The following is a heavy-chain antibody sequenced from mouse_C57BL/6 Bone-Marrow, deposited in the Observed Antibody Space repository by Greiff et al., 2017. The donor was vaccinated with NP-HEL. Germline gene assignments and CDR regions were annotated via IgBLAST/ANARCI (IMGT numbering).Heavy chain of an antibody. Sequence: VQVVESGAELARPGASVKLSCKASGYTFTSYGISWVKQRTGQGLEWIGEIYPRSGNTYYNEKFKGKATLTADKSSSTAYMELRSLTSEDSAVYFCARVGYGSSYWYVDVWGTGTTVTVSS. D-gene: IGHD1-1*01. CDR1: GYTFTSYG. V-gene: IGHV1-81*01. CDR2: IYPRSGNT. J-gene: IGHJ1*03. CDR3: ARVGYGSSYWYVDV.